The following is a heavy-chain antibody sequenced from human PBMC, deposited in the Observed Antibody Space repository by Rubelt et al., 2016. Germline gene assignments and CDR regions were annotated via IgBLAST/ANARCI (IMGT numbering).Heavy chain of an antibody. V-gene: IGHV4-59*08. CDR2: IYYSGST. J-gene: IGHJ5*02. D-gene: IGHD1-1*01. Sequence: QVQLQESGPGLVKPSETLSLTCTVSGGSISSYYWSWIRQPPGKGLEWIGYIYYSGSTNYNPSLKSRVTISVDTSKNQFSLKLSSVTAADTAVYYCARQNWNDGYNWFDPWGQGTLVTVSS. CDR3: ARQNWNDGYNWFDP. CDR1: GGSISSYY.